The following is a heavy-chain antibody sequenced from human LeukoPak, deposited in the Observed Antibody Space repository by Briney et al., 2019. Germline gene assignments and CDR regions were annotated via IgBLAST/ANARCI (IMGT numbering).Heavy chain of an antibody. CDR2: ISYDGSNK. CDR3: AKDVVQWLLPTFDY. V-gene: IGHV3-30*18. D-gene: IGHD3-22*01. Sequence: GRSLRLSCAASGLTFSSYGMHWVRQAPGKGLEWVAVISYDGSNKYYADSVKGRFTISRDNSKNTLYLQMNSLRAEDTAVYYCAKDVVQWLLPTFDYWGQGTLVTVSS. CDR1: GLTFSSYG. J-gene: IGHJ4*02.